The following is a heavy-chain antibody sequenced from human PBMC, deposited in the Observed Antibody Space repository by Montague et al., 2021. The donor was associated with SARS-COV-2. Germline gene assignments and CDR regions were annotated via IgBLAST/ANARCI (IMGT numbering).Heavy chain of an antibody. CDR2: INYTGNT. V-gene: IGHV4-39*02. CDR3: ARLKRYFDSSGSPSAFDF. Sequence: SETLSLTCTVSGGSITSNFYYWAWIRPPPGMGLEWVGSINYTGNTYYTPSLKSRVTISVVTSKYRFTLKLSTVTAAEVAVYYCARLKRYFDSSGSPSAFDFWGQGTKVTVP. J-gene: IGHJ3*01. D-gene: IGHD3-22*01. CDR1: GGSITSNFYY.